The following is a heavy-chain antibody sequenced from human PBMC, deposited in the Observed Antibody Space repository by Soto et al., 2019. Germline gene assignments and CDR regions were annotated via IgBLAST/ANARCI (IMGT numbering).Heavy chain of an antibody. CDR1: GFTFSSYA. CDR3: AKDLGYCTSPSCYTGFAY. D-gene: IGHD2-2*02. Sequence: PGGSLRLSCAASGFTFSSYAMSWVRQAPGKGLEWVSAISGSGGSTYYADSVKGRFTISRDNSKNTLYLQMNSLRAEDTAVYYCAKDLGYCTSPSCYTGFAYWGPGTLVTVSS. CDR2: ISGSGGST. V-gene: IGHV3-23*01. J-gene: IGHJ4*02.